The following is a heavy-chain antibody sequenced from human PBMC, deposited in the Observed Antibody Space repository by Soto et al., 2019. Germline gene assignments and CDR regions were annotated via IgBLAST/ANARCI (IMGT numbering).Heavy chain of an antibody. V-gene: IGHV3-66*01. CDR1: GFTVSRNY. CDR3: ARDMAYPYCMDV. CDR2: IYSGGRA. D-gene: IGHD3-16*01. J-gene: IGHJ6*02. Sequence: EVQVVESGGGLVQPGGSLRLSCAASGFTVSRNYMSWVRQAPGKGLEWVSVIYSGGRAYYADSVKGRFTVSRDNSENTGYLQMNSLRAEDTAVYYCARDMAYPYCMDVWGQGTTITVSS.